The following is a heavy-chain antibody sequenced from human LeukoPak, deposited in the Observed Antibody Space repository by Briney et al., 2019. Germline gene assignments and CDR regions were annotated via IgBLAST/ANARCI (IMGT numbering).Heavy chain of an antibody. CDR3: ARDGDYGPFDH. CDR1: GGSFSGCY. Sequence: SETLSLTCAVYGGSFSGCYWSWIRQPPGKGLEWIGEINHSGSTNYNPSLKSRVTISVDTSKNQFSLKLSSVTAADTAVYYSARDGDYGPFDHWGQGTLVTVPS. CDR2: INHSGST. D-gene: IGHD4-17*01. J-gene: IGHJ4*02. V-gene: IGHV4-34*01.